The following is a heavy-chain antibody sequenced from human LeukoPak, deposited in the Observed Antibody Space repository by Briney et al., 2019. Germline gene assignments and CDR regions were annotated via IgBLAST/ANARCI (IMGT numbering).Heavy chain of an antibody. CDR3: ATLARYAFDI. Sequence: PGGSLRLSCAASGLTVSSKDMSWVRQAPGKGLEWVSVICSGGSTYYAGSVKGRFTISRDNSKNTLYLQMNSLRAEDTAVYYCATLARYAFDIWGQGTMVTVSS. V-gene: IGHV3-53*01. CDR1: GLTVSSKD. D-gene: IGHD5-12*01. CDR2: ICSGGST. J-gene: IGHJ3*02.